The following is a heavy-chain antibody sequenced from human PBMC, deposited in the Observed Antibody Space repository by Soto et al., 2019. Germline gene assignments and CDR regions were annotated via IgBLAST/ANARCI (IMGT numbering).Heavy chain of an antibody. CDR3: ARAQWLVLDY. CDR2: IYHSGST. V-gene: IGHV4-30-2*01. Sequence: QLQLQESGSGLVTPSQTLSLTCTVSGGSISSGGYSWSWIRQPPGKGLAWIGYIYHSGSTYYNPSLKSRVTISLDRSKNHFSLKLSSVSAADTAVYYCARAQWLVLDYWGQGTLVTVSS. CDR1: GGSISSGGYS. D-gene: IGHD6-19*01. J-gene: IGHJ4*02.